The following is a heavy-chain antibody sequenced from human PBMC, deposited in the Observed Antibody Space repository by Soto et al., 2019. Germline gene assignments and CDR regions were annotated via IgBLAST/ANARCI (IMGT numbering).Heavy chain of an antibody. CDR2: ISGSGGST. Sequence: GGSLRLSCAASGFTFSSYAMSWVRQAPGKGLEWVSAISGSGGSTYYADSVKGRFTISRDNSKNTLYLQMNSLRAEDTAVYYCAKDSDTAMVTKYYYGMDVWGQGTTVTVSS. J-gene: IGHJ6*02. D-gene: IGHD5-18*01. CDR1: GFTFSSYA. CDR3: AKDSDTAMVTKYYYGMDV. V-gene: IGHV3-23*01.